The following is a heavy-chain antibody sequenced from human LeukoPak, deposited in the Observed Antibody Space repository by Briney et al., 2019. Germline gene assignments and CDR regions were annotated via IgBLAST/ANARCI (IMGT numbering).Heavy chain of an antibody. CDR1: GGTFRSYA. Sequence: VKVSCKAPGGTFRSYAISWVRQAPGQGLEWMGRIIPILGIANCAQKFQGRVTTTAAKPTSTAYMELSSLRSEDTAVYYWASLYRGSQKYYYYGMEVWGQGTTVTVSS. V-gene: IGHV1-69*04. CDR2: IIPILGIA. D-gene: IGHD2-15*01. CDR3: ASLYRGSQKYYYYGMEV. J-gene: IGHJ6*02.